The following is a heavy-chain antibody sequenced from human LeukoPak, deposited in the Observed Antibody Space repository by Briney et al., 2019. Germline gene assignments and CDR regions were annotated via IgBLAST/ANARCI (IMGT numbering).Heavy chain of an antibody. J-gene: IGHJ5*02. CDR1: GGSISSGDYY. CDR3: ARRATVAEAVEWGVWFDP. D-gene: IGHD6-19*01. V-gene: IGHV4-30-4*08. CDR2: IYYSGST. Sequence: SETLSLTCTVSGGSISSGDYYWSWIRQPPGKGLEWIGYIYYSGSTYYNPSLMSRITISVDTSKNQFSLKLTSVTAADTAVYYCARRATVAEAVEWGVWFDPWGQGTLVTVSS.